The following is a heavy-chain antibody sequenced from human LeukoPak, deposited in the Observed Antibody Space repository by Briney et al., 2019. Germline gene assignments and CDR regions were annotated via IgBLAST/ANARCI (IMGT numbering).Heavy chain of an antibody. CDR2: INHSGST. D-gene: IGHD3-10*01. Sequence: PSETLSLTCAVYGGSFSGYYWSWIRQPPGKGLEWIGEINHSGSTNYNPSLKSRVTISVDTSKNQFSLKLSSVTAADTAVYYCASVYGSGSYYSRGNWFDPWGQGTLVTVSS. CDR3: ASVYGSGSYYSRGNWFDP. CDR1: GGSFSGYY. J-gene: IGHJ5*02. V-gene: IGHV4-34*01.